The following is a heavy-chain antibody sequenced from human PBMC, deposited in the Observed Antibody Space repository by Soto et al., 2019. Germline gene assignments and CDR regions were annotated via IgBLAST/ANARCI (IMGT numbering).Heavy chain of an antibody. J-gene: IGHJ6*02. CDR1: GGSISSYY. CDR2: IYYSGST. Sequence: PSETLSLTCTVSGGSISSYYWSWIRQPPGKGLEWIGYIYYSGSTNYNPSLKSRVTISVDTSKNQFSLKLSSVTAADTAVYYCARGRRYYYDSSGARDLYYYGMDVWGQGTTVTVSS. D-gene: IGHD3-22*01. V-gene: IGHV4-59*01. CDR3: ARGRRYYYDSSGARDLYYYGMDV.